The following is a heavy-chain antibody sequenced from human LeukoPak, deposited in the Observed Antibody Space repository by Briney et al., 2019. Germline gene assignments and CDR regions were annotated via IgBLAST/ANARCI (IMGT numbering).Heavy chain of an antibody. V-gene: IGHV3-30*18. CDR3: AKDSIVHGSGSYLHY. J-gene: IGHJ4*02. Sequence: EGSLRLSCAASGFTFSNYAMHWVRQAPGKGLEWVGIISYDGNKRYYADSVKGRFSISRDNPANVVFLQMNSLRAEDTAVYYCAKDSIVHGSGSYLHYWGQGTLVTVCS. CDR2: ISYDGNKR. D-gene: IGHD3-10*01. CDR1: GFTFSNYA.